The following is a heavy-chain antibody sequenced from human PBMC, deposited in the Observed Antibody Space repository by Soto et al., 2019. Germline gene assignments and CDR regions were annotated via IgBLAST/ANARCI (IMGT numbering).Heavy chain of an antibody. Sequence: EVQLVESGGGLVKPGGSLRLSCAASGFTFSSCSMNWVRQAPGKGLEWVSSISSSSSYIYNADSVKGRFTISRDNAKNSLYLQMNSLRAEDTAVYYCARVMAYCGGDCYPDYWGQGTLVTVSS. D-gene: IGHD2-21*02. CDR3: ARVMAYCGGDCYPDY. CDR1: GFTFSSCS. J-gene: IGHJ4*02. V-gene: IGHV3-21*01. CDR2: ISSSSSYI.